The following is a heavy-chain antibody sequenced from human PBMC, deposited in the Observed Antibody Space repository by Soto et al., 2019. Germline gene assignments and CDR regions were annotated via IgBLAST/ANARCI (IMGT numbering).Heavy chain of an antibody. J-gene: IGHJ3*01. V-gene: IGHV4-4*02. CDR2: ILHSGET. CDR1: GDSITNGRW. D-gene: IGHD6-19*01. Sequence: QVQLQESGPGLVKPSGTLSLTCAVSGDSITNGRWWTWVRQPPGKGLEWIGDILHSGETNYNPSLKSRVFISVDKSQNQFSLRVSSVTAADTAVYYCAYSTGWYRHDVWGQGTLVTVSS. CDR3: AYSTGWYRHDV.